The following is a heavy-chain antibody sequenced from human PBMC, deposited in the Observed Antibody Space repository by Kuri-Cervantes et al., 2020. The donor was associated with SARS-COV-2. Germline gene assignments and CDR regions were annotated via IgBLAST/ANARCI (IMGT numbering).Heavy chain of an antibody. Sequence: ETLSLTCAVSGFTFSNYGMNWVRQAPGKGLEWVAHINSISSNIGYADSVKGRFTISRDNAKNSLYLQMNSLRADDTALYYCARDKDGIGEFDYWGQGTLVTVSS. V-gene: IGHV3-48*04. CDR3: ARDKDGIGEFDY. CDR1: GFTFSNYG. CDR2: INSISSNI. D-gene: IGHD3-10*01. J-gene: IGHJ4*02.